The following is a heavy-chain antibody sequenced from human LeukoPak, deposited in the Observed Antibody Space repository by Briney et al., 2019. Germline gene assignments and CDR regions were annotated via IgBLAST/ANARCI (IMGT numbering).Heavy chain of an antibody. CDR3: AHSGYDYVWGSYHSMDTFDY. CDR2: IYWDDDK. Sequence: SGPTLVNSTQTLTLTCTFSGFSLSTSGVGVGWIRQPPGKALEWLALIYWDDDKRYSPSLKSRLTITKDTSKNQVVLTMTNMDPVDTATYYCAHSGYDYVWGSYHSMDTFDYWGQGTLVTVSS. D-gene: IGHD3-16*02. J-gene: IGHJ4*02. CDR1: GFSLSTSGVG. V-gene: IGHV2-5*02.